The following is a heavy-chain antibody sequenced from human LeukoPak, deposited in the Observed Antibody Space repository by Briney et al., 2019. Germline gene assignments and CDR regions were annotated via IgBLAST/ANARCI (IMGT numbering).Heavy chain of an antibody. J-gene: IGHJ4*02. CDR3: ARALLHYDSSGYPL. D-gene: IGHD3-22*01. CDR1: GFTFSSYT. CDR2: INWNGGST. V-gene: IGHV3-20*04. Sequence: RPGGSLRLSCAASGFTFSSYTVHWIRQAPGKGLEWVSGINWNGGSTGYADSVKGRFTISRDNAKNSLYLQMNSLRAEDTALYYCARALLHYDSSGYPLWGQGTLVTVSS.